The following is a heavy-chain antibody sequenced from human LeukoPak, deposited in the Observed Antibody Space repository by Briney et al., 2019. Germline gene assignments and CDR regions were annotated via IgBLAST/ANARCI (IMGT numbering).Heavy chain of an antibody. CDR1: GGSISSSSYY. CDR2: IYYSGST. CDR3: ARVGESITMIVDAIDY. Sequence: SETLSLTCTVSGGSISSSSYYWGWIRQPPGKGLEWIGSIYYSGSTYYNPSLKSRVTISVDTSKNQFSLKLSSVTAADTAVYYCARVGESITMIVDAIDYWGQGTLVTVSS. V-gene: IGHV4-39*07. D-gene: IGHD3-22*01. J-gene: IGHJ4*02.